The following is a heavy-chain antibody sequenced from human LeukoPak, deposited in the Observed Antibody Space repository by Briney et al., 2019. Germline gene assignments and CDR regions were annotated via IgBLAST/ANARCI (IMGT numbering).Heavy chain of an antibody. V-gene: IGHV1-2*02. CDR3: ARLLMAAAGNYYYYYMDV. Sequence: GASVKVSCKASGYTFTGYYMHWVRQAPGQGLEWMGWINPNSGGTNYAQKFQGRVTMTRDTSISTAYMELSRLRSDDTAAYYCARLLMAAAGNYYYYYMDVWGKGTTVTVSS. J-gene: IGHJ6*03. CDR2: INPNSGGT. D-gene: IGHD6-13*01. CDR1: GYTFTGYY.